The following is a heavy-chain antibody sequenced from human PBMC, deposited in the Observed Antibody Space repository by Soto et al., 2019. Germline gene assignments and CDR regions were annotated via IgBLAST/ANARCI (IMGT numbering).Heavy chain of an antibody. CDR1: GGSFSGYY. V-gene: IGHV4-34*01. CDR3: ARERGSSSWEYGMDV. CDR2: INHSGST. D-gene: IGHD6-13*01. J-gene: IGHJ6*02. Sequence: KASETLSLTCAVYGGSFSGYYWSWIRQPPGKGLEWIGEINHSGSTNYNPSLKSRVTISVDTSKNQFSLRLSSVTAADTAVYYCARERGSSSWEYGMDVWGQGTTVTVSS.